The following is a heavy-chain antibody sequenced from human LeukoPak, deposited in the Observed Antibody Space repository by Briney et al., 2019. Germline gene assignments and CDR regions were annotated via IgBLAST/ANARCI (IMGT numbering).Heavy chain of an antibody. Sequence: SETLSLTSTVSGGSISSSSYYWGWIRQPPGKGLEWIGSIYYSGSTYYNPSLKSRVTISVDTSKNQFSLKLSSVTAADTAVYYCAGLSSGYYPSLFDYWGQGTLVTVSS. CDR1: GGSISSSSYY. CDR3: AGLSSGYYPSLFDY. D-gene: IGHD3-22*01. J-gene: IGHJ4*02. V-gene: IGHV4-39*01. CDR2: IYYSGST.